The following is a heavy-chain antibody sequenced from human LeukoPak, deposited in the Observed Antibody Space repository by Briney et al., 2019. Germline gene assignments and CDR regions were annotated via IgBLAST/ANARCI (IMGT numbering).Heavy chain of an antibody. CDR3: ARDTGTVGY. Sequence: EASVKVSCKASGYTFTSYGISWVRQAPGQGLEWMGWISAYNGNTNYAQKLQGRVTITTDESTSTAYMELSSLRSEDTAVYYCARDTGTVGYWGQGTLVTVSS. J-gene: IGHJ4*02. CDR1: GYTFTSYG. V-gene: IGHV1-18*01. CDR2: ISAYNGNT. D-gene: IGHD1-7*01.